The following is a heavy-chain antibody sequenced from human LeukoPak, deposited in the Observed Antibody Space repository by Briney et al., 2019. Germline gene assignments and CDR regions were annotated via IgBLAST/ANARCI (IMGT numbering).Heavy chain of an antibody. CDR3: TSPSSPYYYYNMDA. Sequence: GGSLRLSCAASGFTFSNAWMNWVRQAPGKGLEWVGRIKRKTDGGATDYAAPVKGRFTISRDDSKNTLYLHMNSLKTEDTGVYYCTSPSSPYYYYNMDAWGQGTLVTVSS. D-gene: IGHD3-22*01. CDR1: GFTFSNAW. V-gene: IGHV3-15*01. CDR2: IKRKTDGGAT. J-gene: IGHJ5*02.